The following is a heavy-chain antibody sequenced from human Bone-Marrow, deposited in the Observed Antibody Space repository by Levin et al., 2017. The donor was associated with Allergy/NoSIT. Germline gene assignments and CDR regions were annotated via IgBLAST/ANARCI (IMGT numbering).Heavy chain of an antibody. D-gene: IGHD1-26*01. CDR1: GFTFSNYG. V-gene: IGHV3-30*18. CDR3: ANMGGSRNFDY. Sequence: TGGSLRLSCAASGFTFSNYGMHWVRQAPGKGLEWVALISYDGSQKYYADSVKGRFTVSRDNSKNTLYLQMNSLGPEDTAVYYCANMGGSRNFDYWGPGTLVTVSS. CDR2: ISYDGSQK. J-gene: IGHJ4*02.